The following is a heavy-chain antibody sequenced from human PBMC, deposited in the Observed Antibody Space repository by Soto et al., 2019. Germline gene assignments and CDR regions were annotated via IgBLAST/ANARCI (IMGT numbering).Heavy chain of an antibody. CDR2: IYWDDDK. V-gene: IGHV2-5*02. J-gene: IGHJ6*02. D-gene: IGHD2-21*02. CDR1: GFSLSTGGVG. CDR3: AHSRCGGDCLQSYSSHYYYGMDV. Sequence: QITLKESGPTLVKPTQTLTLTCTFSGFSLSTGGVGVGWIRQPPGKALEWLALIYWDDDKRYSPSLKSRLTITKDTSKNQVVLTMTNMDPVDTGTYYCAHSRCGGDCLQSYSSHYYYGMDVWGQGTTVTVSS.